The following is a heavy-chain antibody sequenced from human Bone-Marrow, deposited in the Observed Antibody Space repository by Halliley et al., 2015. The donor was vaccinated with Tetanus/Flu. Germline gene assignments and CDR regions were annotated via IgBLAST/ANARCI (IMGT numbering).Heavy chain of an antibody. V-gene: IGHV4-34*01. D-gene: IGHD3-10*01. CDR2: IKHSGST. J-gene: IGHJ6*02. CDR3: ARRRRPLGVYNYYGMDV. Sequence: IGEIKHSGSTNYNPSLESRVTISVDTAKKEVSLKRSSVPAADTGVYFCARRRRPLGVYNYYGMDVWGQGTTVIVSS.